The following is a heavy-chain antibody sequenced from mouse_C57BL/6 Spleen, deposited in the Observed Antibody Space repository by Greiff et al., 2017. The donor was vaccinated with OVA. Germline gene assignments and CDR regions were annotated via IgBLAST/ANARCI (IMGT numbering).Heavy chain of an antibody. CDR2: IYPGDGDT. D-gene: IGHD1-1*01. V-gene: IGHV1-82*01. CDR3: AYYLLSRGWYFDV. Sequence: VKLVESGPELVKPGASVKISCKASGYAFSSSWMNWVKQRPGKGLEWIGRIYPGDGDTNYNGKFKGKATLTADKSSSTAYMQLSSLTSEDSAVYVCAYYLLSRGWYFDVWGTGTTVTVSS. CDR1: GYAFSSSW. J-gene: IGHJ1*03.